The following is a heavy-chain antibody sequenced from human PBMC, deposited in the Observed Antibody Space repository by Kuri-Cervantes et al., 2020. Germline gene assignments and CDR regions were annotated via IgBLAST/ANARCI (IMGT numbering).Heavy chain of an antibody. Sequence: SETLSLTCTVSTDSIRSPYYWGWIRQPPGKGLEWIGSIYHSGSTYYNPSLKSRVTISVDTSKNQFSLKLSSVTAADTAVYYCAGEVTNRGYWGQGTLVTVSS. CDR2: IYHSGST. J-gene: IGHJ4*02. D-gene: IGHD3-10*01. V-gene: IGHV4-38-2*02. CDR3: AGEVTNRGY. CDR1: TDSIRSPYY.